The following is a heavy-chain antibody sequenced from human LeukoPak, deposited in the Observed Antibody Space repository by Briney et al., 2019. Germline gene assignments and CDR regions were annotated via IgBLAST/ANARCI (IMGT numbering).Heavy chain of an antibody. CDR3: ARDEGTSGYDLLDY. CDR1: GFTFSSYW. Sequence: GGSLRLSCAASGFTFSSYWMNWVRQALGKGLEGVATINQDGGERYYVDSVKGRFTISRDNAKDSLYLQMNSLRAEDTAVYYCARDEGTSGYDLLDYWGQGTLATVYS. CDR2: INQDGGER. V-gene: IGHV3-7*01. J-gene: IGHJ4*02. D-gene: IGHD5-12*01.